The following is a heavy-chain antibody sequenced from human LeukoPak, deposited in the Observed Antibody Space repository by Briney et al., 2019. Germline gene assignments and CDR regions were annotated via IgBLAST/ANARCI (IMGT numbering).Heavy chain of an antibody. Sequence: TGGSLRLSCAASGFSFSSYVMSWVRQAPGKGLEWVSIISGNGDSTYSADSVRGRFTISRDNSKNTFYLQMNTLRAEDTAVYYCTRDFDFSSAIWGQGTLVTVSS. CDR3: TRDFDFSSAI. CDR1: GFSFSSYV. CDR2: ISGNGDST. D-gene: IGHD3-3*01. V-gene: IGHV3-23*01. J-gene: IGHJ4*02.